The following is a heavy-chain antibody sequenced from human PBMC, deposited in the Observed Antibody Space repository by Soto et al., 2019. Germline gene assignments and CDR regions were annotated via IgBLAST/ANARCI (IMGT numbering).Heavy chain of an antibody. D-gene: IGHD2-2*02. CDR1: GFTFSDYY. J-gene: IGHJ3*02. V-gene: IGHV3-11*05. CDR2: IGSSSSYT. CDR3: ARGGYCSSTSCYTDAFDI. Sequence: GGSLRLSCAASGFTFSDYYMSWIRQAPGKGLEWVSYIGSSSSYTNYADSVKGRFTISRDNAKNSLYLQMNSLRAEDTAVYYCARGGYCSSTSCYTDAFDIWGQGTMVTVSS.